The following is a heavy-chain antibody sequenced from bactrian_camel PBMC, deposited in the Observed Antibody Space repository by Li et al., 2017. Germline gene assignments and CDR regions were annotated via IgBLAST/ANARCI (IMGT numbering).Heavy chain of an antibody. J-gene: IGHJ6*01. CDR3: AASGRLYCEGGYVAFSS. Sequence: VQLVESGGGSVQAGGSLRLSCAASGRTDDPYCMGWFRQAPGKEREEVAFIDRYATTTYTDSVKGRFTISQDNAKNTLYLQMNSLKPEDTAMYYCAASGRLYCEGGYVAFSSWGRGTQVTVS. CDR1: GRTDDPYC. CDR2: IDRYATT. V-gene: IGHV3S57*01. D-gene: IGHD2*01.